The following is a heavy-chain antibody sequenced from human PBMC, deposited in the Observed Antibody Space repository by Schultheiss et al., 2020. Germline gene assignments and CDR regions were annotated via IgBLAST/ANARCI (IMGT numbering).Heavy chain of an antibody. CDR2: ISGIDGRT. CDR3: SGDRWDYFNN. J-gene: IGHJ4*02. CDR1: GFTFSNYA. Sequence: GGSLRLSCAASGFTFSNYALNWVRQAPGKGLEWVSSISGIDGRTYYPDSVKGRFSISRDNSESTLYLQMNSLTAEDTAVYYCSGDRWDYFNNWGQGTLVTVSS. V-gene: IGHV3-23*01. D-gene: IGHD5-12*01.